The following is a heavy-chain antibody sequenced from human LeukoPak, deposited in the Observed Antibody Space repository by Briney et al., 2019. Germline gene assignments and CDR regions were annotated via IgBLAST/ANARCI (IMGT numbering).Heavy chain of an antibody. Sequence: GGSLRLSCAASGFTFSSYEMNWVRQAPGKGLEWVSYISSSGSTIYYADSVKGRFTISRDNAKNSLYLQMNSLRAEDTAVYYCAERGITMIGGVWGKGSTVTISS. D-gene: IGHD3-10*02. CDR1: GFTFSSYE. V-gene: IGHV3-48*03. J-gene: IGHJ6*04. CDR2: ISSSGSTI. CDR3: AERGITMIGGV.